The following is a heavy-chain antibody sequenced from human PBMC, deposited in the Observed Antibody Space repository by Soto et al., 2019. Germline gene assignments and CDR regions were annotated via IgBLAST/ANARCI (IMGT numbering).Heavy chain of an antibody. CDR1: GFIFSNYA. CDR2: ISGSGGST. CDR3: VKERSGHSYADS. V-gene: IGHV3-23*01. Sequence: EVQLLESGGGLVQPGGSLRLSCVASGFIFSNYAISWLRQGPGKGLEWVSAISGSGGSTYYADSMKGRFTISRDNSKNTLYLQMNSLRVEDSAVYYCVKERSGHSYADSWGQGTLVTVSS. D-gene: IGHD5-18*01. J-gene: IGHJ4*02.